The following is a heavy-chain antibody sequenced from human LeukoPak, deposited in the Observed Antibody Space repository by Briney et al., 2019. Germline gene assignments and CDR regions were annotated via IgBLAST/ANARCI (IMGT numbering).Heavy chain of an antibody. J-gene: IGHJ5*02. V-gene: IGHV4-34*01. Sequence: PSETLSLTCTVYGGSFSGYYRNWIRQPPGKGLEWIGEINDSGSTNYNPSPKSRVTISADTSKTQFSLKLSSVTAADTAVYYCARHYYGSGSYQNWFDPWGQGTLVTVSS. CDR3: ARHYYGSGSYQNWFDP. CDR1: GGSFSGYY. D-gene: IGHD3-10*01. CDR2: INDSGST.